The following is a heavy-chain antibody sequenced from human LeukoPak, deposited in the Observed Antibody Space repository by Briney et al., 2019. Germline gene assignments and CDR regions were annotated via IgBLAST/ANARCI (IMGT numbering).Heavy chain of an antibody. Sequence: GGSLRLSCAASGFTFSSYAMSWVRQAPGKGQEWVSAISGSGGSTYYADSVKGRFTISRDNSRNTLYLQMNRLRAEDTAVYYCAKDVTYYYDSSGYHFDYWGQGTLVTVSS. CDR3: AKDVTYYYDSSGYHFDY. J-gene: IGHJ4*02. CDR1: GFTFSSYA. V-gene: IGHV3-23*01. CDR2: ISGSGGST. D-gene: IGHD3-22*01.